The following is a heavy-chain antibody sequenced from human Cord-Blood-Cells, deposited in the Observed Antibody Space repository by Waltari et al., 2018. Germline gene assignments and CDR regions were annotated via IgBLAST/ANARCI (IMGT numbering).Heavy chain of an antibody. Sequence: QVQLQQWGAGLLKPSETLSLTCAVYGGSFSGYYWSWIRQPPGKGLEWIGEINHSGSTNYNPSLKSRVTISVDTSKNQFSLKLSSVTAADTAVYYCVRSRMVRGVSDYWGQGTLVTVSS. D-gene: IGHD3-10*01. CDR1: GGSFSGYY. V-gene: IGHV4-34*01. J-gene: IGHJ4*02. CDR3: VRSRMVRGVSDY. CDR2: INHSGST.